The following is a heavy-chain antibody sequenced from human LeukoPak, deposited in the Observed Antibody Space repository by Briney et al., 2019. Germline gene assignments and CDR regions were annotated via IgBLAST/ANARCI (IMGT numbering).Heavy chain of an antibody. CDR2: IDYSGST. J-gene: IGHJ5*02. V-gene: IGHV4-39*01. CDR3: ARRGYCSSTSCYEYWFDH. Sequence: PSETLCLTCTVSGGTISSSSYSWGRLGQPPGKGLEWIGIIDYSGSTYYNPSLRSRLSISVDTSKNQFSLKLSSVTATDTAVYYCARRGYCSSTSCYEYWFDHWGQGTLVTVSS. CDR1: GGTISSSSYS. D-gene: IGHD2-2*01.